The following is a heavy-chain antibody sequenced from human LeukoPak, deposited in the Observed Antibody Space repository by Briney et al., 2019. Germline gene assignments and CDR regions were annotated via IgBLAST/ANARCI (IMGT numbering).Heavy chain of an antibody. CDR1: GFTFSTYE. V-gene: IGHV3-48*03. CDR3: ARVPYYYDSSQGGYFDY. CDR2: ISSSGSTI. J-gene: IGHJ4*02. Sequence: GGSLRLSCAASGFTFSTYEMHWVRQAPGKGLEWVSYISSSGSTIYYADSVKGRFTISRDNAKNSLYLRMNSLRVEDTAVYYCARVPYYYDSSQGGYFDYWGQGTLVTVSS. D-gene: IGHD3-22*01.